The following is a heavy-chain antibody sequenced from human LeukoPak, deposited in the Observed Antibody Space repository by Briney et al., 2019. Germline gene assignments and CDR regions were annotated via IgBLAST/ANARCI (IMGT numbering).Heavy chain of an antibody. Sequence: RGESLKISCKGSGSSFTNYWIGWVRQMPGKGLEWMGIICPGDSDTRYSPSFQGQVTISADKSISTAYLQWNSLKASDTAIYYCASVPRGYSYGPFDYWGQGTLVTVSS. CDR3: ASVPRGYSYGPFDY. J-gene: IGHJ4*02. V-gene: IGHV5-51*01. CDR1: GSSFTNYW. CDR2: ICPGDSDT. D-gene: IGHD5-18*01.